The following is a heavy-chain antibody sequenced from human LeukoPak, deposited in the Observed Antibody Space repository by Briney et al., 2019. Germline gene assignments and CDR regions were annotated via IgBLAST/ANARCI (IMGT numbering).Heavy chain of an antibody. J-gene: IGHJ4*02. D-gene: IGHD3-22*01. CDR2: ISSSSNTI. CDR1: AFAFTTYS. CDR3: ASLIPYYYDSSTYSPGDY. V-gene: IGHV3-48*01. Sequence: GGSLRLPCAASAFAFTTYSMNWVRQAPGKGLEWLSYISSSSNTIYYADSVKGRFTISRDNAKNSLYLQMNSLRAEDTAVYYCASLIPYYYDSSTYSPGDYWGQGTLVTVSS.